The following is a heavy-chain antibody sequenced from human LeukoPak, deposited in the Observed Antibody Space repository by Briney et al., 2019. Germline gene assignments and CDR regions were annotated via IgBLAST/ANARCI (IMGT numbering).Heavy chain of an antibody. V-gene: IGHV3-66*01. CDR3: ARDGDCSGGSCYPSEAY. J-gene: IGHJ4*02. CDR1: RFTFNANT. Sequence: PGGSLRLSCAASRFTFNANTMHWGRQAPGKGLEWVSVIYSGGSTYYADSVKGRFTISRDISKNTLYLQMNNLRAEDTAVYYCARDGDCSGGSCYPSEAYWGQGTLVTVSS. D-gene: IGHD2-15*01. CDR2: IYSGGST.